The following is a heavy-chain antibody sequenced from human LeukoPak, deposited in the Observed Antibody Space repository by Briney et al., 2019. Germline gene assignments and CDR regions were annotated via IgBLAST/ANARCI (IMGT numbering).Heavy chain of an antibody. CDR2: IRSKANSYAT. CDR1: GFTFSGSA. J-gene: IGHJ5*02. V-gene: IGHV3-73*01. CDR3: ARVRLVGNWFDP. D-gene: IGHD6-6*01. Sequence: PGGSLRLSCAASGFTFSGSAMHWVRQASGKGLEWVGRIRSKANSYATAYAASVKGRFAISRDDSKNTAYLQMNSLKTEDTAVYYCARVRLVGNWFDPWGQGTLVTVSS.